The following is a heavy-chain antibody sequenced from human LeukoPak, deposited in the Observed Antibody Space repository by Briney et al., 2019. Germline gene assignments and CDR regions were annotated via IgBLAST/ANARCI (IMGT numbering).Heavy chain of an antibody. V-gene: IGHV1-24*01. CDR1: GYTLTELS. Sequence: ASVKVSCKVSGYTLTELSMHWVRQAPGKGVGWMGGFDPEDGETIYAQKFQGRVTITEDTSTDTAFMELSSLRSEDTAVYYCATSHYDSSGPIDYWGQGTLVTVSS. CDR2: FDPEDGET. J-gene: IGHJ4*02. D-gene: IGHD3-22*01. CDR3: ATSHYDSSGPIDY.